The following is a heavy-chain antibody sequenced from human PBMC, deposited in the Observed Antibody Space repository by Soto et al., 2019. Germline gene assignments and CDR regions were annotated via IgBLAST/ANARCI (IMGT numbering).Heavy chain of an antibody. CDR2: SHQSGNT. V-gene: IGHV4-4*02. Sequence: QVQLQESGPGLVKPSGTLSLTCAVSGVSISSHDWWTWVRQPPGKGLEWIGESHQSGNTNYNSSLESRVTLSLDKSKTQFSLKLTSVTVADTAVYYCATRDISRFYWGQGTLVTVYS. CDR3: ATRDISRFY. J-gene: IGHJ4*02. CDR1: GVSISSHDW. D-gene: IGHD6-13*01.